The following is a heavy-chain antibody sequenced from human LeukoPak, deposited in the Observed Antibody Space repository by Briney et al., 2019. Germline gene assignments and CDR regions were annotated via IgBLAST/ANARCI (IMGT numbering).Heavy chain of an antibody. J-gene: IGHJ3*02. D-gene: IGHD3-3*01. CDR2: IRYDGSNK. CDR3: AKEILQRSGFLDAFDI. V-gene: IGHV3-30*02. Sequence: GGSPRLSCAASGFTFSSYGMHWVRQAPGKGLEWVAFIRYDGSNKYYADSVKGRFTISRDNSKNTLYLQMNSLRAEDTAVYYCAKEILQRSGFLDAFDIWGQGTMVTVSS. CDR1: GFTFSSYG.